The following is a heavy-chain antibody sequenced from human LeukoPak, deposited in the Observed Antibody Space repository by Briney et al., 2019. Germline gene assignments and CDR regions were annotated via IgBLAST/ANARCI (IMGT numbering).Heavy chain of an antibody. V-gene: IGHV3-11*01. CDR1: GFTFGDYY. CDR3: AREPAAGYCSSTSCLNWFDP. Sequence: GGSLRLSCAASGFTFGDYYMSWIRQAPGKGLEWVSYISSSGSTIYYADSVKGRFTISRDNAKNSLYLQMNSLRAEDTAVYYCAREPAAGYCSSTSCLNWFDPWGQGTLVTVSS. J-gene: IGHJ5*02. CDR2: ISSSGSTI. D-gene: IGHD2-2*01.